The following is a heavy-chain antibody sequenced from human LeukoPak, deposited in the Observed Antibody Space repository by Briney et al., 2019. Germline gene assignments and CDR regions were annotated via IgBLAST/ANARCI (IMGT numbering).Heavy chain of an antibody. J-gene: IGHJ4*02. Sequence: GGSLRLSCEASGFSFSDHWMGWVRQAPGKGLECVANIKHDGSGKEYVDSVKGRFTISRDNAKNSVYLEMSSLRAEDTAVYYCAKWRWRQSEYEDWGPGTLVTVSS. D-gene: IGHD5-24*01. V-gene: IGHV3-7*01. CDR2: IKHDGSGK. CDR3: AKWRWRQSEYED. CDR1: GFSFSDHW.